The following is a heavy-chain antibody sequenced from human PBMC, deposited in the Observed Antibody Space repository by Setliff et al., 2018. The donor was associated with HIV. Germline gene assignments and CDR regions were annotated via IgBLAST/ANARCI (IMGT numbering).Heavy chain of an antibody. Sequence: PSETLSLTCTVSGASISSHNYYWSWIRQPPGKGLEWIGEINHSGSTNYNPSLKSRVTISVDTSKHQFSLKLSSVTAADTAVYYCARHDGMKAARRYNNDYMDVWGKGTTVTVSS. CDR1: GASISSHNYY. J-gene: IGHJ6*03. CDR3: ARHDGMKAARRYNNDYMDV. V-gene: IGHV4-39*01. CDR2: INHSGST. D-gene: IGHD6-6*01.